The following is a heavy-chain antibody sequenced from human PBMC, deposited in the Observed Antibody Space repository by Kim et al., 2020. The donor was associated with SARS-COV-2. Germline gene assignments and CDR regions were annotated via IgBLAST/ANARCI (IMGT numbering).Heavy chain of an antibody. D-gene: IGHD2-2*01. J-gene: IGHJ6*03. CDR3: GRRAPEVVPAASSYYYYYMDV. CDR1: GGSFSGYY. Sequence: SETLSLTCAVYGGSFSGYYWSWIRQPPGKGLEWIAEINHSGSTNYNPSLKSRVTISVDTSKNQFSLKLSSVTAADTAVYYCGRRAPEVVPAASSYYYYYMDVWGKGTTVTVSS. CDR2: INHSGST. V-gene: IGHV4-34*01.